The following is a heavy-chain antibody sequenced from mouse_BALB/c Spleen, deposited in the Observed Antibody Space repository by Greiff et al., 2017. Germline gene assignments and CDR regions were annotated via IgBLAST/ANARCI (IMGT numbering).Heavy chain of an antibody. CDR1: GFTFSDFY. CDR2: SRNKANDYTT. J-gene: IGHJ4*01. V-gene: IGHV7-1*02. Sequence: DVKLVESGGGLVQPGGSLRLSCATSGFTFSDFYMEWVRQPPGKRLEWIAASRNKANDYTTEYSASVKGRFIVSRDTSQSILYLQMNALRAEDTAIYYCARDVDYGAMDYWGQGTSVTVSS. CDR3: ARDVDYGAMDY.